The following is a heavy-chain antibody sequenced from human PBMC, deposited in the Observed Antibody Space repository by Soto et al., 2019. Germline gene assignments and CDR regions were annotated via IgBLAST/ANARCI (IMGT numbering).Heavy chain of an antibody. J-gene: IGHJ5*02. Sequence: SETLSLTCTVSGDSISSGSYYWSWIRQPPGKGLECVGYIYYSGSTNYNPSLKSRVTISVDTSKNQFSLKLSSVTAADTAVYYCARHGLHLYYSTLTSFDPWGQGTLVTVSS. CDR2: IYYSGST. D-gene: IGHD3-10*01. CDR3: ARHGLHLYYSTLTSFDP. CDR1: GDSISSGSYY. V-gene: IGHV4-61*01.